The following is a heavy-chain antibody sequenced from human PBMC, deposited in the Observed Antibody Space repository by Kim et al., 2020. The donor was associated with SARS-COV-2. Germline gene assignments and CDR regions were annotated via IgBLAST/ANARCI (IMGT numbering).Heavy chain of an antibody. J-gene: IGHJ6*02. Sequence: GASLKISCKGSGYSFTSYLIGWVRQMPGKGLEWMGIIYPGDSDTRYSPSFQGQVTISADKSISTAYLQWSSLKASDTAMYYCARRVATIEGDYYYYYGMDVWGQGTTVTVSS. CDR1: GYSFTSYL. D-gene: IGHD5-12*01. CDR2: IYPGDSDT. V-gene: IGHV5-51*01. CDR3: ARRVATIEGDYYYYYGMDV.